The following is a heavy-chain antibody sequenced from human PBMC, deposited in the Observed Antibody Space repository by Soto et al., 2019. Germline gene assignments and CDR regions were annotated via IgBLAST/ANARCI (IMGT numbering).Heavy chain of an antibody. J-gene: IGHJ3*02. V-gene: IGHV3-21*01. CDR2: IGSRTSDI. Sequence: PGGSLRLSCAASGFTLSRHTMKWVRQAPGKGLEWVSFIGSRTSDIYYADSVKGRFTISRDNAKNSLYLDLTRLRAEDTAVYFCVRDYYDTSGCTNTFDMWGQGTMVTVSS. CDR3: VRDYYDTSGCTNTFDM. CDR1: GFTLSRHT. D-gene: IGHD3-22*01.